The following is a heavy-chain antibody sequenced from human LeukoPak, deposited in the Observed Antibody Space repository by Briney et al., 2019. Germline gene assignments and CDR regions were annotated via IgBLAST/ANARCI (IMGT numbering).Heavy chain of an antibody. D-gene: IGHD5-18*01. J-gene: IGHJ3*02. CDR2: ISAYNGST. CDR1: GYTFTSYG. V-gene: IGHV1-18*01. Sequence: ASVKVSCKASGYTFTSYGISWVRQAPGQGLEWMGWISAYNGSTNYAQKLQGRVTMTTDTSTSTAYMELRSLRSDDTAVYYCARAPYVDTAMVGAFDIWGQGTMVTVSS. CDR3: ARAPYVDTAMVGAFDI.